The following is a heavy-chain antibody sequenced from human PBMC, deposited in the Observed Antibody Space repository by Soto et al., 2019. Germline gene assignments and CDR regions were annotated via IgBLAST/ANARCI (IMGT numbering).Heavy chain of an antibody. CDR3: ARERYFDRVYYYYGMDV. CDR2: IIPIFGTA. CDR1: GGTFSSYA. D-gene: IGHD3-9*01. Sequence: QVQLVQSGAEVKKPGSSVKVSCKASGGTFSSYAISWVRQAPGQGLEWMGGIIPIFGTANYAQKFQGRVTITADESTSTAYMELSSLRSEDTAVYYCARERYFDRVYYYYGMDVWGQGTTVTVSS. J-gene: IGHJ6*02. V-gene: IGHV1-69*12.